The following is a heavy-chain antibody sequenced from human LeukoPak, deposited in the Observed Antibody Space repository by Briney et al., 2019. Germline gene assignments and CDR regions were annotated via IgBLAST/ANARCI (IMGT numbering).Heavy chain of an antibody. CDR2: ISAYNGNT. J-gene: IGHJ4*02. Sequence: ASVKVSCKASGYTFTSYGISWVRQAPRQGLEWMGWISAYNGNTNYAQKLQGRVTMTTDTSTSTAYMELRSLRSDDTAVYYCARDPYAYYDFWSGYSMPGYWGQGTLVTVSS. V-gene: IGHV1-18*01. D-gene: IGHD3-3*01. CDR1: GYTFTSYG. CDR3: ARDPYAYYDFWSGYSMPGY.